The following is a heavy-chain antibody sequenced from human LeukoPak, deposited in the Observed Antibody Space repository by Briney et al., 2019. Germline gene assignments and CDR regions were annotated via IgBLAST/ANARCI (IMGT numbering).Heavy chain of an antibody. CDR1: GGSISSSGYY. Sequence: SETLSLTCTVSGGSISSSGYYWGWIRQPPGKGLEWIGSMYYSGSTYYNPSLKSRVTISVDTSKNQFSLKLSSVTAADTAVYYCARGPRGMRYYDSSGYYPYYFDYWGQGTLVTVSS. J-gene: IGHJ4*02. D-gene: IGHD3-22*01. CDR2: MYYSGST. V-gene: IGHV4-39*07. CDR3: ARGPRGMRYYDSSGYYPYYFDY.